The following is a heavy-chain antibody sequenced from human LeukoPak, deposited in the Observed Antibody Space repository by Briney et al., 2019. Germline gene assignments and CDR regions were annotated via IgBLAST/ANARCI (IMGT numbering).Heavy chain of an antibody. CDR2: ISAYNGNT. J-gene: IGHJ6*03. Sequence: ASVKVSCKASGYTFTSYGISWVRQAPGQGLEWMGWISAYNGNTNYAQKLQGRVTMTTDTSTSTAYMELRSLRSDDTAVYYCARYTQAYYDFWSGYYKNYYYYMDVWGKGTTVTVSS. D-gene: IGHD3-3*01. V-gene: IGHV1-18*01. CDR3: ARYTQAYYDFWSGYYKNYYYYMDV. CDR1: GYTFTSYG.